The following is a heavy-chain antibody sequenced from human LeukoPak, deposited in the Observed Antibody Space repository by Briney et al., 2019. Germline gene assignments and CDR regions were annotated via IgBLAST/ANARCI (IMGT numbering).Heavy chain of an antibody. CDR1: GLTFNTYW. D-gene: IGHD2-21*02. J-gene: IGHJ4*02. Sequence: TGGSLRLSCLASGLTFNTYWMHWVRQVPGKGPVWVSRINPDGSVTWDADSVKGRFTISRDNAKNTLYLQMNSLRAEDTAVYYCARDPSLAYCGGDCYSTLPPYYFDYWGQGTLVTVSS. V-gene: IGHV3-74*01. CDR2: INPDGSVT. CDR3: ARDPSLAYCGGDCYSTLPPYYFDY.